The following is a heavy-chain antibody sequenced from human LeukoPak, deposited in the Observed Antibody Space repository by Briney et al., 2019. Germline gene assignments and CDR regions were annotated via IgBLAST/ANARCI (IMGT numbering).Heavy chain of an antibody. CDR1: GFTFSSYG. CDR3: VQGGIVVGAPLEF. V-gene: IGHV3-23*01. J-gene: IGHJ4*02. Sequence: AGGSLRLSCEASGFTFSSYGMSWVRQAPGKGLEWVSVITGSGGRTHYADSVMGRFTISRDSSNDTLYLLTSSLRAGDTAVYYCVQGGIVVGAPLEFWGQGALVIVSS. CDR2: ITGSGGRT. D-gene: IGHD1-26*01.